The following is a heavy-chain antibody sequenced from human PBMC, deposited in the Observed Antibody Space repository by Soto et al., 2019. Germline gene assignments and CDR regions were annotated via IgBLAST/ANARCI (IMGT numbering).Heavy chain of an antibody. V-gene: IGHV4-39*02. CDR2: IYCRGST. CDR1: GGSISSSSYY. Sequence: QLQLQESGPGLVKPSETLSLTCTVSGGSISSSSYYWGWIRQPPGKGLEWIGSIYCRGSTYYNPCLKSRVTISVDTSKNHFSLKLSSVTAADTAVYYCATQEVGGTYVYTFDPWGQGTLVTVSS. D-gene: IGHD1-26*01. J-gene: IGHJ5*02. CDR3: ATQEVGGTYVYTFDP.